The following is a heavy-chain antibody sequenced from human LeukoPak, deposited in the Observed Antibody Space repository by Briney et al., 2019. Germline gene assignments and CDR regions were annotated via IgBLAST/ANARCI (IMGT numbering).Heavy chain of an antibody. J-gene: IGHJ4*02. Sequence: ASVKVSCKASGYTFTNFGITWVRQAPGQGLEWVGWITAYNGNTNYAQKVQGRVTMTTDTSTSTAYMELRSPRSDDTAVYYCARDLVPPNYYDSSGYYPNFDYWGQGTLVTVSS. CDR1: GYTFTNFG. D-gene: IGHD3-22*01. CDR3: ARDLVPPNYYDSSGYYPNFDY. CDR2: ITAYNGNT. V-gene: IGHV1-18*01.